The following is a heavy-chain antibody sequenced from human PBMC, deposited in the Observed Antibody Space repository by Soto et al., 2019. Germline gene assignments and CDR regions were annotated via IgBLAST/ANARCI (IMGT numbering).Heavy chain of an antibody. CDR2: IYHSGNT. Sequence: NPSETLSLTCSVSGGSISSADHYWTWIRQPPGKGLEWMGYIYHSGNTHYNPSLKSRITISIDTSTNRFSLNLTSVTAADTAVYFCARLRWETEQHYFAPWGQGALVTVSS. CDR1: GGSISSADHY. V-gene: IGHV4-30-4*01. D-gene: IGHD4-17*01. CDR3: ARLRWETEQHYFAP. J-gene: IGHJ5*02.